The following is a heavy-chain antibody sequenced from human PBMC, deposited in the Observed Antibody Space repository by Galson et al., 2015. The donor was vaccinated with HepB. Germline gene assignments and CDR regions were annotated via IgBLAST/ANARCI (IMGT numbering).Heavy chain of an antibody. V-gene: IGHV2-5*02. CDR1: GFSLSTRGVG. D-gene: IGHD1-14*01. CDR2: IYWDDDK. CDR3: AHLRREPFPPGSGSFDS. Sequence: PALVKPTQTLTLTCTFSGFSLSTRGVGVGWIRQPPGKALEWLALIYWDDDKRFRPSLKSRLTITKDTSKNQVVLTMTNMDPVDTGTYYCAHLRREPFPPGSGSFDSWGQGTLVTVSS. J-gene: IGHJ4*02.